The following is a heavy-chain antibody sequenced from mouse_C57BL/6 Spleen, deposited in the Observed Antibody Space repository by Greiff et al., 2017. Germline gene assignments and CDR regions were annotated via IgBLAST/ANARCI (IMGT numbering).Heavy chain of an antibody. CDR3: TGDGSSYYAMDY. J-gene: IGHJ4*01. D-gene: IGHD1-1*01. CDR2: IDPEDGDT. Sequence: EVQRVESGAELVRPGASVKLSCTASGFNIKDYYMHWVKQRPEQGLEWIGRIDPEDGDTEYAPKFQGKATMTADTSSNTAYLQLSSLTSEDTAVYYCTGDGSSYYAMDYWGQGTSVTVSS. CDR1: GFNIKDYY. V-gene: IGHV14-1*01.